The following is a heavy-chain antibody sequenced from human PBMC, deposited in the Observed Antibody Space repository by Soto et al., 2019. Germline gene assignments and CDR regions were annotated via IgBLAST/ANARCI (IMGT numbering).Heavy chain of an antibody. CDR2: IYYSGST. D-gene: IGHD3-22*01. V-gene: IGHV4-39*01. CDR3: ARRLNFYDSSCYVTQVLYYYYYYGMDV. Sequence: SETLSLTCTVSGGSISSSSYYWGWIRQPPGKGLEWIGSIYYSGSTYYNPSLKSRVTISVDTSKNQFSLKLSSVTAADTAVYYCARRLNFYDSSCYVTQVLYYYYYYGMDVWGQGTTVTVSS. CDR1: GGSISSSSYY. J-gene: IGHJ6*02.